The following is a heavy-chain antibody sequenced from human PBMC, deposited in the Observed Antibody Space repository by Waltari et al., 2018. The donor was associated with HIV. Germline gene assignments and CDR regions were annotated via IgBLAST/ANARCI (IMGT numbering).Heavy chain of an antibody. CDR3: AREEGGGNAYYYYGMDV. Sequence: EVHLVESGGGLVQPGGSLSLSCAASGFTFSYSSMNWVRQAPGKGLGWFSYIVSSSSTIFYADSVKGRFTISRDNAKNSLYLQLNSLRAEDTAVYYCAREEGGGNAYYYYGMDVWGQGTTVTVSS. D-gene: IGHD3-16*01. V-gene: IGHV3-48*01. CDR2: IVSSSSTI. CDR1: GFTFSYSS. J-gene: IGHJ6*02.